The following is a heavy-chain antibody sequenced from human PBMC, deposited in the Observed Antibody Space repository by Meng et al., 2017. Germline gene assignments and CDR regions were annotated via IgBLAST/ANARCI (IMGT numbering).Heavy chain of an antibody. CDR1: GFTFSSYS. J-gene: IGHJ4*02. D-gene: IGHD1-20*01. Sequence: GSLKISCAASGFTFSSYSMNWVRQAPGKGLERVSSISSSSSYIYYADSVKGRFTISRDNAKNSLYLQMNSLRAEDTAVYYCARVTCCEARPNDYWGQGTLVTVSS. V-gene: IGHV3-21*01. CDR3: ARVTCCEARPNDY. CDR2: ISSSSSYI.